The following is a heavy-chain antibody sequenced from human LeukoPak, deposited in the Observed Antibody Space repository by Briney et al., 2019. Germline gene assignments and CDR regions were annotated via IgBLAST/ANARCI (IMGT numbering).Heavy chain of an antibody. CDR3: ARVRATVTTWYFDL. CDR2: IYYSGST. D-gene: IGHD4-17*01. J-gene: IGHJ2*01. V-gene: IGHV4-59*01. Sequence: SETLSLTCTVSGGSISSYYWSWIRQPPGKGLEWIGYIYYSGSTSYNPSLKSRVTISVDTSKNQFSLKLSSVTAADTAVYYCARVRATVTTWYFDLWGRGTLVTVSS. CDR1: GGSISSYY.